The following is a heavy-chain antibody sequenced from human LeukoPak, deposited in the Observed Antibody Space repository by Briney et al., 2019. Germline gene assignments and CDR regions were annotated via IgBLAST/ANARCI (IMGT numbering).Heavy chain of an antibody. D-gene: IGHD3-3*01. V-gene: IGHV3-30-3*01. CDR1: GFTFGDHG. J-gene: IGHJ6*02. Sequence: PGRSLRLSCTASGFTFGDHGLNWFRQAPGKGLEWVAVISYDGSNKYYADSVKGRFTISRDNSKNTLYLQMNSLRAEDTAVYYCARDRGITIFGVVQTWYYYGMDVWGQGTTVTVSS. CDR2: ISYDGSNK. CDR3: ARDRGITIFGVVQTWYYYGMDV.